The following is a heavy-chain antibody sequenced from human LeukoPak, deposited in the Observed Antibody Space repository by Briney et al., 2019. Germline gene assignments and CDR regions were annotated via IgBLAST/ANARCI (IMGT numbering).Heavy chain of an antibody. J-gene: IGHJ4*02. Sequence: PGGSLRLSCAASGFTFSSYAMSWVRQAPGKVLEWVSAIGGSGGSTYYADSVKGRFTTCRDNYKPTLYLQMNSLRAEDTAVYHCASLIAARCFDSWGQGTLVTVSS. D-gene: IGHD6-6*01. CDR3: ASLIAARCFDS. CDR1: GFTFSSYA. CDR2: IGGSGGST. V-gene: IGHV3-23*01.